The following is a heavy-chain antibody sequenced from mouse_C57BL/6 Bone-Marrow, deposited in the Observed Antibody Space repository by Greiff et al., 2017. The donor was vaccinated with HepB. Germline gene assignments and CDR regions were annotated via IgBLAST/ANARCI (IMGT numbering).Heavy chain of an antibody. CDR1: GYTFTSYW. CDR2: IDPSDSYT. Sequence: QVQLKESGAELVKPGASVKLSCKASGYTFTSYWMQWVKQRPGQGLEWIGEIDPSDSYTNYNQKFKGKATLTVDTSSSTAYMQLSSLTSEDSAVYYCARYSGTFAYWGQGTLVTVSA. J-gene: IGHJ3*01. CDR3: ARYSGTFAY. D-gene: IGHD2-12*01. V-gene: IGHV1-50*01.